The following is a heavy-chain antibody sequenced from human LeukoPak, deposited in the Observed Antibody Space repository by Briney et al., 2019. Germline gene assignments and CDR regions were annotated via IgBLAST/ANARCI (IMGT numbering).Heavy chain of an antibody. CDR2: IRSKANNYAT. J-gene: IGHJ4*02. D-gene: IGHD3-22*01. CDR1: GFTFSGSA. CDR3: TGDNFDSSVKFDY. Sequence: PGGSLRLSCVVSGFTFSGSAVHWVRQASGKGLEWVGRIRSKANNYATAYAASVKGRFTISRDDSKNTAYLQMNSLKTEDTAVYYCTGDNFDSSVKFDYWRQGTLSPSPQ. V-gene: IGHV3-73*01.